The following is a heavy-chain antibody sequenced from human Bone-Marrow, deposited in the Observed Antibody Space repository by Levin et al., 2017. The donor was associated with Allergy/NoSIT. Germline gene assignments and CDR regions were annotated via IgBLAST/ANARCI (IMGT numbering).Heavy chain of an antibody. J-gene: IGHJ3*02. V-gene: IGHV7-4-1*02. Sequence: ASVPVSFPSSFSPFPSSSLPFFLPSPFPGLAWLGWINTNTGNPTYAQGFTGRFVFSFDTSISTAYLQISSLKAEDTAVYYCARDSPVTVVQGVKDIWGQGTMVSVSS. CDR3: ARDSPVTVVQGVKDI. CDR1: FSPFPSSS. CDR2: INTNTGNP. D-gene: IGHD3-10*01.